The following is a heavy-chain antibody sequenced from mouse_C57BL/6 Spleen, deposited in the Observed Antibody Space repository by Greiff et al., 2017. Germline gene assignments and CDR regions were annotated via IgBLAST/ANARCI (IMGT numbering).Heavy chain of an antibody. CDR2: INPNNGGT. CDR1: GYTFTDYY. V-gene: IGHV1-26*01. D-gene: IGHD4-1*01. J-gene: IGHJ2*01. CDR3: ARLGFDY. Sequence: EVKLQQSGPELVKPGASVKISCKASGYTFTDYYMNWVKQSHGKSLEWIGDINPNNGGTSYNQKFKGKATLTVDKSSSTAYMELRSLTSEDSAVYYCARLGFDYWGQGTTLTVSS.